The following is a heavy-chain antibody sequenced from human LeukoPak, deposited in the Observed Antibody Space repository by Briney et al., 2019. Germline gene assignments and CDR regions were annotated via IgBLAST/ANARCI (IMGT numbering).Heavy chain of an antibody. Sequence: SETLSLTCTVSGGSIGIYYWSWIRQPPGKGLEWVGYIYHTGSTSYNPSLKSRISMSVDPSKSQFSLELSSVTAADTAAYYCARHQGSGRKHYYGMDVWGQGTTVTVSS. V-gene: IGHV4-59*08. J-gene: IGHJ6*02. CDR1: GGSIGIYY. CDR3: ARHQGSGRKHYYGMDV. CDR2: IYHTGST. D-gene: IGHD1-26*01.